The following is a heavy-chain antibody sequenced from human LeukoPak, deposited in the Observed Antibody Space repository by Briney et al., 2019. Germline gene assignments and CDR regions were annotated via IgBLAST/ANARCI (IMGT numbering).Heavy chain of an antibody. Sequence: GGSLRLSCAASGFTFSSYWMHWVRQAPGKGLVWVSRINSDGSITSYADSVKGRFTISRDNAKNTLYLQMNSLRAEDTAVYYCAGGQQLVVFDPWGQGTLVTVSS. CDR1: GFTFSSYW. D-gene: IGHD6-13*01. J-gene: IGHJ5*02. V-gene: IGHV3-74*01. CDR2: INSDGSIT. CDR3: AGGQQLVVFDP.